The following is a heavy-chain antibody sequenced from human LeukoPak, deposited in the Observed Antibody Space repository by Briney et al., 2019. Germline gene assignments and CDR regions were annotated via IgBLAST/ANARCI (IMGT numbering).Heavy chain of an antibody. V-gene: IGHV4-39*07. J-gene: IGHJ4*02. CDR2: IYYSGST. Sequence: PSETLSLTCTVSGGSISRSSYYWGWIRQPPGKGLEWIGSIYYSGSTYYNPSLKSRVTISVDTSKNQFSLKLSSVTAADTAVYYCARDTPAATTFYYWGQGTLVTVPS. D-gene: IGHD2-2*01. CDR3: ARDTPAATTFYY. CDR1: GGSISRSSYY.